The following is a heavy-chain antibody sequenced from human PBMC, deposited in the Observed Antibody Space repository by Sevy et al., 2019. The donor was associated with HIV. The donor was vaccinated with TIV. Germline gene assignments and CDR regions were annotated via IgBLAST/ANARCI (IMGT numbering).Heavy chain of an antibody. V-gene: IGHV3-7*01. Sequence: GGSLRLSCAASGFTFSNYWMAWVRQAPGKGLEWVANIKQGGDTKHYVDSVKGRFTISRDNAKNLVFLQMNTLTAEDMAVYYCARDEYGSLDYWGLGILVTVSS. CDR3: ARDEYGSLDY. CDR1: GFTFSNYW. D-gene: IGHD6-13*01. CDR2: IKQGGDTK. J-gene: IGHJ4*02.